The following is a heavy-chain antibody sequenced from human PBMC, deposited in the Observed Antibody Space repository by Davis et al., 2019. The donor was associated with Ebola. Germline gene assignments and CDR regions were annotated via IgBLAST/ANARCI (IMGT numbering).Heavy chain of an antibody. CDR2: INHSGST. CDR3: ARSYRFRELLGYYYYYGMDV. CDR1: GGSFSGYY. J-gene: IGHJ6*02. D-gene: IGHD3-10*01. V-gene: IGHV4-34*01. Sequence: SQTLSLTCAVYGGSFSGYYWSWIRQPPGKGLEWIGEINHSGSTNYNPSLKSRVTISVDTSKNQFSLKLSSVTAADTAVYYCARSYRFRELLGYYYYYGMDVWGQGTTVTVSS.